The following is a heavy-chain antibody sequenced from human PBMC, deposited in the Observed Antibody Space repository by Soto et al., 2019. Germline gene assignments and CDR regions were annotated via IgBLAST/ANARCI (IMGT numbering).Heavy chain of an antibody. J-gene: IGHJ5*02. V-gene: IGHV1-69*13. Sequence: RASVKVSCKASGGTFSSYAISWVRQAPGQGLEWMGGIIPIFGTANYAQKFQGRVTITADESTSTAYMELSSLRSEDTAVYYCARLSVREADVDSNWFDPWGQGTLVTVSS. D-gene: IGHD3-10*01. CDR1: GGTFSSYA. CDR2: IIPIFGTA. CDR3: ARLSVREADVDSNWFDP.